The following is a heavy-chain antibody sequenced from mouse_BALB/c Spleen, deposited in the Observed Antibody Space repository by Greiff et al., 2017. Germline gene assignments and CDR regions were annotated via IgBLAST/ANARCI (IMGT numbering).Heavy chain of an antibody. CDR2: IWGDGST. CDR3: ARVNWDYAMDY. V-gene: IGHV2-6-7*01. Sequence: VQLQQSGPGLVAPSQSLSITCTVSGFSLTGYGVNWVRQPPGKGLEWLGMIWGDGSTDYNSALKSRLSISKDNSKSQVFLKMNSLQTDDTARYYCARVNWDYAMDYWGQGTSVTVSS. CDR1: GFSLTGYG. D-gene: IGHD4-1*01. J-gene: IGHJ4*01.